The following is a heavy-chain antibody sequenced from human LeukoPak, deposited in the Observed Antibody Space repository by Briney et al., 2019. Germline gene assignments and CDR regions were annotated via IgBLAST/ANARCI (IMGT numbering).Heavy chain of an antibody. CDR2: IIPIFGTA. Sequence: SVTLSFTSSGGTFSIYAISWVRQAPGQGNEWMGGIIPIFGTATYSQKFQGRVTITTDESTSTAYMELSSLRSEDTAVYYCASCPLEYSSSSGHSFYYWGQGTLVTVSS. CDR3: ASCPLEYSSSSGHSFYY. J-gene: IGHJ4*02. V-gene: IGHV1-69*05. CDR1: GGTFSIYA. D-gene: IGHD6-6*01.